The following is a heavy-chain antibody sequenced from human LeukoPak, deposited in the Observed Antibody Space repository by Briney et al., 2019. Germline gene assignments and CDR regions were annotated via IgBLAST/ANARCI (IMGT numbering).Heavy chain of an antibody. J-gene: IGHJ4*01. CDR3: ARDRVGGDLTGVSLY. Sequence: GGSLRLSCAVSGFTFSSYWMHWVRQAPGKGLVWVSRINNDGSTTAYADSVKGRFTISRDNTKNTLYLQMNSLRADDTAVYYCARDRVGGDLTGVSLYWGQGTLVTVSS. D-gene: IGHD4-17*01. CDR1: GFTFSSYW. CDR2: INNDGSTT. V-gene: IGHV3-74*01.